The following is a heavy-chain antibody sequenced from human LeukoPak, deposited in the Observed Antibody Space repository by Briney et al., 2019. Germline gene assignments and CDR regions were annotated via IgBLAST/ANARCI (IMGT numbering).Heavy chain of an antibody. D-gene: IGHD6-19*01. Sequence: SENLSLTCTVSGGSISSSSYYWGWIRQPPGKGLEWIGSIYYSGSTYYNPSLKSRVTVSVDTSKNQFSLKLSSVTAADTAVYYCARDHPIAVAGPINWFDPWGQGTLVTVSS. CDR2: IYYSGST. CDR3: ARDHPIAVAGPINWFDP. J-gene: IGHJ5*02. CDR1: GGSISSSSYY. V-gene: IGHV4-39*07.